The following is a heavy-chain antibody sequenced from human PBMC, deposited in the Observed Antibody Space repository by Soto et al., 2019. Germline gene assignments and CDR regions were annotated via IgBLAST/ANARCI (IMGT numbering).Heavy chain of an antibody. Sequence: QVQLVQSGAEVKKPGSSVKVSCKASGGTFSSYAISWVRQAPGQGLEWMGGIIPIFGTANYAQKFQGRVTITXXEXTXXAYMELSSLRSEDTAVYYCARSEGDIAAAGTPPGYWGQGTLVTVSS. D-gene: IGHD6-13*01. CDR2: IIPIFGTA. CDR3: ARSEGDIAAAGTPPGY. CDR1: GGTFSSYA. J-gene: IGHJ4*02. V-gene: IGHV1-69*05.